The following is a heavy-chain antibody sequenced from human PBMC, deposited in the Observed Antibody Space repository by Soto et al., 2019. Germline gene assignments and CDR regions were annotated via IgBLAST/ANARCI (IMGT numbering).Heavy chain of an antibody. CDR2: ISSSSSYT. Sequence: QVQLVESGGGLVKPGGSLRLSCAASGFTFSDYYMSWIRQAPGKGLEWVSYISSSSSYTNYADSVKGRFTISRDNAKNSLYRQMISLRAVETAVYYCAMSGCSGWDGIVVWGQGTTFTVCS. CDR1: GFTFSDYY. D-gene: IGHD6-19*01. J-gene: IGHJ6*02. V-gene: IGHV3-11*05. CDR3: AMSGCSGWDGIVV.